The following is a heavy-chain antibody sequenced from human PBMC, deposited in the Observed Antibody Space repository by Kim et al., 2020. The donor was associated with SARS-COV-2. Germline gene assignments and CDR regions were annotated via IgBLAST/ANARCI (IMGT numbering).Heavy chain of an antibody. CDR3: AKNQAAGLAQGCGY. CDR2: ISYDGSNK. V-gene: IGHV3-30*18. D-gene: IGHD2-21*01. CDR1: GFTFSSYG. Sequence: GGSLRLSCAASGFTFSSYGMHWVRQAPGKGLEWVAVISYDGSNKYYADSVKGRFTISRDNSKNTLYLQMNSLRAEDTAVYYCAKNQAAGLAQGCGYWGQGTLVTVSS. J-gene: IGHJ4*02.